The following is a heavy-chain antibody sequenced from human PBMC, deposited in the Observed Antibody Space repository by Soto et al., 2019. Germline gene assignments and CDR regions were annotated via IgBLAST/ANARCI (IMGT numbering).Heavy chain of an antibody. V-gene: IGHV1-18*01. CDR3: ARDQDPYYDILTGDTRPQDDGFEI. CDR2: ISAHNGDT. CDR1: GYTFTSYG. Sequence: ASVKVSCKASGYTFTSYGISWVRQAPGQGLEWMGWISAHNGDTNYAQKFQGRLTVTTDTSTSTAYMELRSLRSDDTAVYLCARDQDPYYDILTGDTRPQDDGFEIWGRGTRVTVSS. J-gene: IGHJ3*02. D-gene: IGHD3-9*01.